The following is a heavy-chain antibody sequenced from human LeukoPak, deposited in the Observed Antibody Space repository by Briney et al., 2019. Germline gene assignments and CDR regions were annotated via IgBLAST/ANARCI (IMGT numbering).Heavy chain of an antibody. CDR2: ISSTGTYT. Sequence: GGSLRLSCAASGFTFSDYYMTWIRQAPGKGLEWLSYISSTGTYTTYADSVEGRFTISRDDAKNSLYLQMNSLRADDTAVYYCARVFSIAAAGTYDYWGQGTMVTVSS. V-gene: IGHV3-11*05. CDR3: ARVFSIAAAGTYDY. J-gene: IGHJ4*02. CDR1: GFTFSDYY. D-gene: IGHD6-13*01.